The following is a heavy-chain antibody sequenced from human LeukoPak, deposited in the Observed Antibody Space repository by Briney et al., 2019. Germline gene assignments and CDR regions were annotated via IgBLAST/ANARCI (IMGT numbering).Heavy chain of an antibody. CDR3: ARLGGYDPH. D-gene: IGHD5-12*01. V-gene: IGHV3-23*01. Sequence: PGGSLRLSCAASGFTFSSYAMSWVRQAPGEGLEWVSAISGSGGSTYYADSVKGRFTISRDNAKNSLYLQMNSLRAEDTAVYYCARLGGYDPHWGQGTLVTVSS. J-gene: IGHJ4*02. CDR1: GFTFSSYA. CDR2: ISGSGGST.